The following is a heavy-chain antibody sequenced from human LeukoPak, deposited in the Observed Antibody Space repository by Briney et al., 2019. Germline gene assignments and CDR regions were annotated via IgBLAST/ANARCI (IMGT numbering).Heavy chain of an antibody. CDR3: ASSLVWVPAADDY. J-gene: IGHJ4*02. D-gene: IGHD2-2*01. CDR1: GFTFNTYT. Sequence: PGGSLRLSCAASGFTFNTYTMNWVRQAPGKGLEWASYISGSSGIIDYADSVRGRFTISRDNAKNSLYLQMNSLRAEDTAVYYCASSLVWVPAADDYWGQGTLVTVSS. CDR2: ISGSSGII. V-gene: IGHV3-48*01.